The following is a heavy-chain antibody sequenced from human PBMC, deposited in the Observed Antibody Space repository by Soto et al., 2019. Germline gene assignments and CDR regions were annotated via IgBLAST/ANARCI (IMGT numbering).Heavy chain of an antibody. CDR3: ARSKVTSYCTNGVCPLYYYNGMDV. D-gene: IGHD2-8*01. CDR1: GLSVWISA. J-gene: IGHJ6*02. CDR2: ISYDGSNK. V-gene: IGHV3-30-3*01. Sequence: QTACSPRLCSASCGLSVWISAMDGVRKAPGKGLEWVAVISYDGSNKYYTDSVKGRFTISRDNSKNTLYLQMNSLRAEDTAVYYCARSKVTSYCTNGVCPLYYYNGMDVWGQGPTGTVPS.